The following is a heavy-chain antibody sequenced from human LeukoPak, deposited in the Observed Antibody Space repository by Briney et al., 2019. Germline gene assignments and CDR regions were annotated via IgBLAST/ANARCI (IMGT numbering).Heavy chain of an antibody. CDR1: RYTFTIYG. Sequence: ASVKVSCEPSRYTFTIYGISCVPQAPGQGLEWLGWISAYNGNTNYAQKLQGRVTMTTDTSTSTAYMELRSLRSDDTAVYYCARVVSSGWYGGPSDYWGQGTLVTVSS. CDR3: ARVVSSGWYGGPSDY. D-gene: IGHD6-19*01. J-gene: IGHJ4*02. V-gene: IGHV1-18*01. CDR2: ISAYNGNT.